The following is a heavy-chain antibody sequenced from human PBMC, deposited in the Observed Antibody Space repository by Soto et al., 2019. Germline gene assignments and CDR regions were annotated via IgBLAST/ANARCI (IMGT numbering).Heavy chain of an antibody. Sequence: ETLSLTCAVYGGSFSGYYWSWIRQPPGKGLEWIGEINHSGSTNYNPSLKSRVTISVDTSKNQFSLKLSSVTAADTAVYYCARQYWGYFDYWGQGTLVTVSS. CDR1: GGSFSGYY. J-gene: IGHJ4*02. CDR2: INHSGST. V-gene: IGHV4-34*01. D-gene: IGHD7-27*01. CDR3: ARQYWGYFDY.